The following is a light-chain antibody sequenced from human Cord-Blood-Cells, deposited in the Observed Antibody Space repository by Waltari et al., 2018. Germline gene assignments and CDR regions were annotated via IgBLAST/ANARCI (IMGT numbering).Light chain of an antibody. Sequence: DIVMTQSPDSLAVSLGERATINCKSSQSVLYSSNNKNFLAWYQQKHGQPPKLLIYWASTRESGVPDRFSGSESGTEFTLTISSLQAEDVAVYYCQQYYSTPPSFGQGTKLEIK. V-gene: IGKV4-1*01. CDR3: QQYYSTPPS. CDR2: WAS. CDR1: QSVLYSSNNKNF. J-gene: IGKJ2*03.